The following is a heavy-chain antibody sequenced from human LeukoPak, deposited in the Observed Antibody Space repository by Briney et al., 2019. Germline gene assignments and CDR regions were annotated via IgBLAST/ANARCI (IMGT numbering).Heavy chain of an antibody. D-gene: IGHD6-13*01. CDR1: GFTFSDYY. Sequence: GGPLPLSRAASGFTFSDYYMSWMGPAPPKGLDGVLYISGTSSYTNYADSVKGLFTVSRDNAKNSLFLQMNSLRAEDAAVYYCARGGSTWSYVDYWGQGTLVTVSS. CDR3: ARGGSTWSYVDY. CDR2: ISGTSSYT. J-gene: IGHJ4*02. V-gene: IGHV3-11*05.